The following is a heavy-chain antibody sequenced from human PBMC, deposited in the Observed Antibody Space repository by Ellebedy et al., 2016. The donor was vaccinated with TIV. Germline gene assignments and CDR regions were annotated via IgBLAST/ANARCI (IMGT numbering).Heavy chain of an antibody. CDR1: GYSISSGYF. CDR2: LPYSGTI. J-gene: IGHJ3*02. D-gene: IGHD3-16*01. CDR3: ARDPPGDDAFDM. Sequence: SETLSLTCTVSGYSISSGYFWGWIRQPPGKGLEWIGSLPYSGTIYYNPSLRSRVTMSVDTSKNQLSLKLTSVTAADTAVYFCARDPPGDDAFDMWGQGTMVTVSS. V-gene: IGHV4-38-2*02.